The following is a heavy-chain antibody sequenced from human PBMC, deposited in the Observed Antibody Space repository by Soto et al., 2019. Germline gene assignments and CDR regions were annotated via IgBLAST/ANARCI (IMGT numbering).Heavy chain of an antibody. CDR2: INSGGSST. CDR3: VRTSLVVAAATREDY. J-gene: IGHJ4*02. Sequence: EVQLVESGGGLVQPGGSLRLSCAASGFTFSSYWMHWVRQAPGKGLVWVSRINSGGSSTSYADSVKGRFTSSRDNAKNTLYLQMNSLRAEDTAVYYCVRTSLVVAAATREDYWGQGTLVTVSS. CDR1: GFTFSSYW. D-gene: IGHD2-15*01. V-gene: IGHV3-74*01.